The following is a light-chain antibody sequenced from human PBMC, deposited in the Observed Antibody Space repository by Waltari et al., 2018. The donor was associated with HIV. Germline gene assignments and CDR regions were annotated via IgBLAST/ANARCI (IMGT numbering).Light chain of an antibody. Sequence: QSALTQPPSASGSPGQSVTISCTGTNSDIGAYNYVSWYQQHPGKAPKFMIYEVNRRPSGCPDRFSGSRLGNTASLTVSGLQAEDEADYYCSSYAGSNNWVFGGGTKLTVL. V-gene: IGLV2-8*01. CDR1: NSDIGAYNY. CDR3: SSYAGSNNWV. CDR2: EVN. J-gene: IGLJ3*02.